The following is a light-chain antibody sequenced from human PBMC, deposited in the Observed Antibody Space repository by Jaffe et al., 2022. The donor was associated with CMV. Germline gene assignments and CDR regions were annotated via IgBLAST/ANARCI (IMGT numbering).Light chain of an antibody. J-gene: IGKJ4*01. CDR1: QSLLHSNGFNY. V-gene: IGKV2-28*01. CDR2: SGS. Sequence: IVMTQSPLSLSVTPGEPASISCRSSQSLLHSNGFNYLDWYLQKPGKSPQLLIYSGSNRAPGVPDRFSGSGSGADFTLQISRVEAEDVGVYYCMAAQQITFGGGTKVEIK. CDR3: MAAQQIT.